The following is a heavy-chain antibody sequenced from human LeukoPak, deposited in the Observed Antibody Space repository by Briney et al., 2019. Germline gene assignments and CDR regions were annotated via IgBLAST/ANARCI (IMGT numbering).Heavy chain of an antibody. CDR3: AREPATPGFWYFDL. D-gene: IGHD1-1*01. V-gene: IGHV3-21*01. Sequence: PGGSLRLSCAASGFTFSSYSMNWVRQAPGKGLEWVSSISSSSSYIYYADSVKGRFTISRENAKNSLYLQLDSLGAGDTAVYYCAREPATPGFWYFDLWGRGTLVTVSS. CDR1: GFTFSSYS. J-gene: IGHJ2*01. CDR2: ISSSSSYI.